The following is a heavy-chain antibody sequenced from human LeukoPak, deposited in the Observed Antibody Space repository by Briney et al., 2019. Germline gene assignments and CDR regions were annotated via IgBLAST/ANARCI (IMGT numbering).Heavy chain of an antibody. CDR2: IYYSGST. CDR1: GGSIRSSTDY. CDR3: ARSIRGYSSGWYYFDY. Sequence: SETLSLTCTVSGGSIRSSTDYWGWLRQPPGKELEWIGSIYYSGSTYYNPSLKSRVTISVDTSKNQFSVKLSSVTAADTAVYYCARSIRGYSSGWYYFDYWGQGTLITVSS. J-gene: IGHJ4*02. D-gene: IGHD6-19*01. V-gene: IGHV4-39*07.